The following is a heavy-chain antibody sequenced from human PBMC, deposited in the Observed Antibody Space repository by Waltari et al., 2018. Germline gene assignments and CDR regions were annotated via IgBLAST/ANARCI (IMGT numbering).Heavy chain of an antibody. D-gene: IGHD6-19*01. CDR2: ISGYSGNA. V-gene: IGHV1-18*01. J-gene: IGHJ4*02. CDR3: ARGGGPRTIVAVTFDY. Sequence: QVQLVQSGAEVKEPGASVKVSCRASGYSFTNFGINWVRQAPGHGLEWMGWISGYSGNANYEQRPQGRVTMTTDTSTSTACLELRGLGPDDTAVYYCARGGGPRTIVAVTFDYWGQGTLVTVSS. CDR1: GYSFTNFG.